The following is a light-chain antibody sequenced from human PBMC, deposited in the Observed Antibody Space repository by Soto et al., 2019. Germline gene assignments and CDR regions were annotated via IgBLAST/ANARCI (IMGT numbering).Light chain of an antibody. V-gene: IGKV3-11*01. CDR1: QSVSSN. CDR2: DAS. J-gene: IGKJ5*01. Sequence: ERLMTQSPATLSLSPAEIATLSCVSSQSVSSNLAWYQQKPGQAPRLLIYDASNRATGIPARFSGSGSGTDFTLTISSLEPEDFAVYYCQQRSNWPPITFGQGTRLEIK. CDR3: QQRSNWPPIT.